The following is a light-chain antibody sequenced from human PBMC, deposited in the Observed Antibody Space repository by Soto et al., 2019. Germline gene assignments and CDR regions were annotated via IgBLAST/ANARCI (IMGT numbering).Light chain of an antibody. CDR2: DVS. V-gene: IGLV2-14*01. CDR3: SSYTSSSTSVV. Sequence: QSALTQPASVSGSPGQSITISCTGTSSDVGGYNYVSWYQQYPGKAPKLMIYDVSKRPSGVSNRFSGSKSGNTASLTISGHQAEDEDDYYCSSYTSSSTSVVFGGGTKLTVL. J-gene: IGLJ2*01. CDR1: SSDVGGYNY.